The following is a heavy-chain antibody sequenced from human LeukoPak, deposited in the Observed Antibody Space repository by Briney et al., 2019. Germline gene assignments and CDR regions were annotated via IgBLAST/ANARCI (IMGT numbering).Heavy chain of an antibody. CDR1: GFTFSNYW. CDR2: IKQDGSEK. D-gene: IGHD3-3*01. Sequence: GGSLRLFCAASGFTFSNYWMSWIRQAPGKGLEWVANIKQDGSEKYYVDSVKGRFTISRDNAKNSLYLQMNSLRAEDTALYYCASPEWLPDSFDIWGQGTMVTVSS. CDR3: ASPEWLPDSFDI. V-gene: IGHV3-7*01. J-gene: IGHJ3*02.